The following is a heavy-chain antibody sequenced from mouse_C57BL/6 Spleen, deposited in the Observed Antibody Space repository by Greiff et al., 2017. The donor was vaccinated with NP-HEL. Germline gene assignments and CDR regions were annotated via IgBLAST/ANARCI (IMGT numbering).Heavy chain of an antibody. J-gene: IGHJ2*01. CDR3: AIDGVDGYHTGPDY. CDR1: GYTFTSYW. Sequence: VQLQQPGAELVKPGASVKVSCKASGYTFTSYWMHWVKQRPGQGLEWIGRIHPSDSDTNYNQKFKGKATLTVDKSSSTAYMQLISLTSEDSAVYYCAIDGVDGYHTGPDYWGQGTTLTVSS. CDR2: IHPSDSDT. D-gene: IGHD2-3*01. V-gene: IGHV1-74*01.